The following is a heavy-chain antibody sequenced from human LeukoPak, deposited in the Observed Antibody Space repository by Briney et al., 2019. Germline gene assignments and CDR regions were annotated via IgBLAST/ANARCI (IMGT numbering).Heavy chain of an antibody. CDR2: INEDGNKT. V-gene: IGHV3-7*01. J-gene: IGHJ3*02. CDR1: GFTFRNYW. Sequence: GGSLRLSCLASGFTFRNYWMIWVRQAPGKGLEWVANINEDGNKTNYLDSVKGRFTISRDNARNLVYLQMSSLRVEDTAVYFCARDPDYGDSSGSYYDAFDMWGKGTMVTVSS. D-gene: IGHD3-22*01. CDR3: ARDPDYGDSSGSYYDAFDM.